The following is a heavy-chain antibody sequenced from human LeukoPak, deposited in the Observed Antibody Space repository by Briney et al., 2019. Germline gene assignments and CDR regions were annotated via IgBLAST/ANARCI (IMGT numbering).Heavy chain of an antibody. D-gene: IGHD2-2*01. V-gene: IGHV3-23*01. CDR2: ISDSGRAT. J-gene: IGHJ4*02. Sequence: GGSLRLSCAASGFTFNNYAMSWVRQAPGKGLEWVSGISDSGRATYYTDSVRGRCTISRDNSKNTVYLQMSNLRAEDTAVYFCARHDGFMPYWGQGSRVTVSS. CDR3: ARHDGFMPY. CDR1: GFTFNNYA.